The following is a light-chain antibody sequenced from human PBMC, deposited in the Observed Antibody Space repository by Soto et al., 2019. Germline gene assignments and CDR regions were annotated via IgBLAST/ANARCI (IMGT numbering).Light chain of an antibody. Sequence: QSVLTQPPSASGTPGQRVTISCSGSSSNIGNFYVYWYQQLPGTAPKLLIYKNNQRPLGVPDRFSGSKSGTSASLAISGLRSDDEADDYCAAWDDSLSGPGVFGGGTQLTVL. V-gene: IGLV1-47*01. J-gene: IGLJ7*01. CDR1: SSNIGNFY. CDR3: AAWDDSLSGPGV. CDR2: KNN.